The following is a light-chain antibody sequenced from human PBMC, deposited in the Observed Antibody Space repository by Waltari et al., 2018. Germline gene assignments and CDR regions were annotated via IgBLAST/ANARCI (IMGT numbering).Light chain of an antibody. CDR2: LGS. Sequence: DIVLTQYPLSLSVIAGEPASISCRSSQSLLHSNGYNFMEWYLQKPGQSPQLLIYLGSCQASGVADRFSASCSGTDFTLKINRVDADDLGIYYSMQARQPPRTFGQGTRVDIK. CDR3: MQARQPPRT. J-gene: IGKJ1*01. V-gene: IGKV2-28*01. CDR1: QSLLHSNGYNF.